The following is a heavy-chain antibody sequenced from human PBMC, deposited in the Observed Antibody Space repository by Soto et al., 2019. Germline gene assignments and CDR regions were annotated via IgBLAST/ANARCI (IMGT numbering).Heavy chain of an antibody. D-gene: IGHD3-22*01. CDR1: GGSFSSYI. Sequence: ASVKVSCKASGGSFSSYIVSWLRQARGQRLEWIGWIVVGSGDTNYAQKFQEKVTITRDMSTSTAYMELSSLTSEDTAVYYCAAAPRYYHDTSLRGWFAPWGQGTLVTVSS. V-gene: IGHV1-58*01. CDR2: IVVGSGDT. J-gene: IGHJ5*02. CDR3: AAAPRYYHDTSLRGWFAP.